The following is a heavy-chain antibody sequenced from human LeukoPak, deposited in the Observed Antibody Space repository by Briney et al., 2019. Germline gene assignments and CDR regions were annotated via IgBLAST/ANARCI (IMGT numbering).Heavy chain of an antibody. V-gene: IGHV4-34*01. Sequence: SETLSLTCAVYGGSFSGYYWSWIRQPPGKGLEWIGEINHSGSTNYNPSLKSRVTISVDTSKNQFSLKLSSVTAADTAVYYCARSDNCGGDCYGSFDYWGQGTLVTASS. J-gene: IGHJ4*02. CDR3: ARSDNCGGDCYGSFDY. D-gene: IGHD2-21*02. CDR1: GGSFSGYY. CDR2: INHSGST.